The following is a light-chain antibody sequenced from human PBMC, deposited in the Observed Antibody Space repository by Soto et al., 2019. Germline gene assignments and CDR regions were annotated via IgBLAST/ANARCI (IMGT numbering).Light chain of an antibody. J-gene: IGKJ4*01. CDR2: AAS. Sequence: EIVLTQSPGTLSLSPGERATLSCRASQSVSSTYLAWYQRKPGQAPRLLIYAASSRAPGIPDRFSGSGSGTDFTLTISRLGPEDFAVYFCQQYDGSPLTFGGGTKVEIK. CDR3: QQYDGSPLT. CDR1: QSVSSTY. V-gene: IGKV3-20*01.